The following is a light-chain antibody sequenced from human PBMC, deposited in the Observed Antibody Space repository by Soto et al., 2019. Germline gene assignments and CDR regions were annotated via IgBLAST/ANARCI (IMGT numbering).Light chain of an antibody. Sequence: QSAHSHPPSASWTPGHRVTMSCSGSSSNIVSYSVSWYLHLPGTAPKLLIYSDNQRPSGVPDRFSGSNSGTSASLAISGLQSEDEADYYCASWDDSLNGTVFGGGTNVTVL. V-gene: IGLV1-44*01. CDR2: SDN. J-gene: IGLJ3*02. CDR3: ASWDDSLNGTV. CDR1: SSNIVSYS.